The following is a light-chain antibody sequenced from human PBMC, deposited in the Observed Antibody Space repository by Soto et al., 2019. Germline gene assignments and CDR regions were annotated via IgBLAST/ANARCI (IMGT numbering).Light chain of an antibody. J-gene: IGKJ2*01. CDR2: ATS. CDR1: QSVSTN. Sequence: DIQMTQSPLSLSASVGDRVSITCRASQSVSTNLNWFQQKPGKAPKLLIYATSNLHSGIPSRFSGSGSGKDFTLTISSLQPEDFASYYCQQSYNAPHTFGPGTRVEIK. V-gene: IGKV1-39*01. CDR3: QQSYNAPHT.